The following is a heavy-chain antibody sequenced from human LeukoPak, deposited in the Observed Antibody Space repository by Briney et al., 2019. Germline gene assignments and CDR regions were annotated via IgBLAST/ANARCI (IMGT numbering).Heavy chain of an antibody. CDR3: ARSEYYYGSGSYYFFDY. CDR1: GFTFSSYA. V-gene: IGHV3-23*01. D-gene: IGHD3-10*01. CDR2: ISGSGGNT. J-gene: IGHJ4*02. Sequence: GGSLRLSCAASGFTFSSYAMSWVRQAPGKGLEWVSVISGSGGNTYYADSVKGRFTISRDNSKNTLYLQMDTLRAEDTAVYYCARSEYYYGSGSYYFFDYWGQGTLVTVSS.